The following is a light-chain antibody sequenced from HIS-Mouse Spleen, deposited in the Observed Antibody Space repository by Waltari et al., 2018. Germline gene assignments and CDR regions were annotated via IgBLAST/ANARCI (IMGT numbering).Light chain of an antibody. J-gene: IGLJ2*01. Sequence: SYELTQPPSVSVSPGQTARTTCAGHALPKKSANWYQQKSGQAPVLVIYEDSQRPSGIPERFSGSSSGTMATLTISGAQVEDEADYYCYSTDSSGNHRVFGGGTKLTVL. CDR1: ALPKKS. V-gene: IGLV3-10*01. CDR2: EDS. CDR3: YSTDSSGNHRV.